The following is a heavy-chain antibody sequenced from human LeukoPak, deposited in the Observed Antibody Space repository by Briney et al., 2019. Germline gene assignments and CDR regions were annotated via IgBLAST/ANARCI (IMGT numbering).Heavy chain of an antibody. CDR1: GFTFDDYG. CDR2: INWNGGST. V-gene: IGHV3-20*04. CDR3: ARGGITIFGVVSYMDI. J-gene: IGHJ6*03. D-gene: IGHD3-3*01. Sequence: GGSLRLSCAASGFTFDDYGMSWVRQAPGKGLEWVSGINWNGGSTGYADSVKGRFTISRDNAKNSLYLQMNSLRAEDTALYYCARGGITIFGVVSYMDIWGKGTTVTVSS.